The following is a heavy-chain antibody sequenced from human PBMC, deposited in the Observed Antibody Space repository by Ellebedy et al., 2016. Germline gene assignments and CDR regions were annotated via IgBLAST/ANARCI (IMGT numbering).Heavy chain of an antibody. Sequence: GGSLRLXCAASGFTFDDYGMSWVRQAPGKGLEWVSGINWNGGSTGYADSVKGRFTISRDNAKNSLYLQMNSLRAEDTALYYCARDHVVVPAAIGRGDFDYWGQGTLVTVSS. V-gene: IGHV3-20*04. CDR2: INWNGGST. CDR3: ARDHVVVPAAIGRGDFDY. CDR1: GFTFDDYG. D-gene: IGHD2-2*01. J-gene: IGHJ4*02.